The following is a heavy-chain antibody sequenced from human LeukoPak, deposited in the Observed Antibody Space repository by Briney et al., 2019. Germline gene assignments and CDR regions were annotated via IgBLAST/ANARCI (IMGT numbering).Heavy chain of an antibody. V-gene: IGHV1-2*02. CDR1: GYTFSDYY. CDR2: INPASGGT. J-gene: IGHJ4*02. D-gene: IGHD3-10*01. Sequence: ASVKVSRRASGYTFSDYYVYWVRQAPGQGLEWMGWINPASGGTNYAPKFQGRVTMTRDTSISTAYMELNRLTSDDTAVYYCARDLRGFGDYFDYWGQGTLVTVSS. CDR3: ARDLRGFGDYFDY.